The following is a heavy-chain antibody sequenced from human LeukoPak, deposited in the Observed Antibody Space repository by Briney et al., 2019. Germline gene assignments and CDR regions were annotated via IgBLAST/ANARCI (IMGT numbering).Heavy chain of an antibody. V-gene: IGHV4-39*01. CDR1: GVSISSSNSY. CDR2: IYYSGNT. J-gene: IGHJ4*02. CDR3: ARQTGSGLFILP. D-gene: IGHD3/OR15-3a*01. Sequence: SETLSLTCTVSGVSISSSNSYWGWIRQPPGKGLEWIGSIYYSGNTYYSASLKSQVSIPIDTSKNQFSLRLTSVTAADTAVYYCARQTGSGLFILPGGQGTLVTVSS.